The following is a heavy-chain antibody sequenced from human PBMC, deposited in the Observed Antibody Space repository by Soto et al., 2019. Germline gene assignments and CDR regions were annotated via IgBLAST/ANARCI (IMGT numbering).Heavy chain of an antibody. Sequence: AASVKVSCKASGYTFTSYGISWVRQAPGQGLEWMGWISAYNGNTNYAQKLQGRVTMTTDTSTSTAYMELRSLRSDDTAVYYCASGAEYYDILTGYYNGYFDYWGQGTLVTVSS. D-gene: IGHD3-9*01. CDR1: GYTFTSYG. CDR3: ASGAEYYDILTGYYNGYFDY. J-gene: IGHJ4*02. V-gene: IGHV1-18*01. CDR2: ISAYNGNT.